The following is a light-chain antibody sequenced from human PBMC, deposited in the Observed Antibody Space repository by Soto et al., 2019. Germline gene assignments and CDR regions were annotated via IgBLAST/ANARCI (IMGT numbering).Light chain of an antibody. V-gene: IGKV1-5*03. J-gene: IGKJ1*01. CDR3: QQYSTYPWT. CDR2: KAS. CDR1: QTISTL. Sequence: DIPMTQSPSTLSASVGDRATITCRASQTISTLLAWYQQRPGKAPNLLIYKASSLESGVPSRFSCSGSGTEFTLTISSLQPDDFATYFCQQYSTYPWTFGQGTKVEVK.